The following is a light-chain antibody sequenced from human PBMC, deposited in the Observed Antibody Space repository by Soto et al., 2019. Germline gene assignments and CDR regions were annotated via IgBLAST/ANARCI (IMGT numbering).Light chain of an antibody. CDR1: QGVNKY. CDR3: QQYDSSPLT. CDR2: AAS. V-gene: IGKV1-16*02. Sequence: DIQMTQSPSSLSASVGDRVTITCRASQGVNKYVAWFQQKPGKAPKTLSYAASTLQNGVPSKFSGSASGTDFTLPISSLQPEDFATYYCQQYDSSPLTFGGGSNVEIK. J-gene: IGKJ4*01.